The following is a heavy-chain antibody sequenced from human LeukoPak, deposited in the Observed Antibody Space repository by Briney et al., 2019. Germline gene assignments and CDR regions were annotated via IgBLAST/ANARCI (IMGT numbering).Heavy chain of an antibody. J-gene: IGHJ5*02. CDR2: IYWNDDK. V-gene: IGHV2-5*01. CDR1: KFSLSTSGVG. Sequence: SGPTLVKPTQTLTFSCSFIKFSLSTSGVGVGWIRQPPGKALEWLALIYWNDDKRYSPSLKSRLTITKDTSKKQVVLTNINIDEQPEGRDYDPDSYGEVRRREPNGFDPWGQGTLVTVSS. D-gene: IGHD5-18*01. CDR3: PDSYGEVRRREPNGFDP.